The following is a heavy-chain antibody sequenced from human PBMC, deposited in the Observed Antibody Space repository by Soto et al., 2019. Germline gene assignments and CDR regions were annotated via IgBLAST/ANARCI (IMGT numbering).Heavy chain of an antibody. V-gene: IGHV1-18*04. Sequence: QVQLVQSGAEVKKPGASVKVSCKASGFTSTSYGITWVRQAPGQGLEXMGXXSTHNGNTNYAQKLQGRVTMTTDTSTSTAYMELRSRRSDDTAVYYGAMISPRGRSGSHYHYGMDVWGQGTTVTVSS. J-gene: IGHJ6*02. D-gene: IGHD3-10*01. CDR1: GFTSTSYG. CDR3: AMISPRGRSGSHYHYGMDV. CDR2: XSTHNGNT.